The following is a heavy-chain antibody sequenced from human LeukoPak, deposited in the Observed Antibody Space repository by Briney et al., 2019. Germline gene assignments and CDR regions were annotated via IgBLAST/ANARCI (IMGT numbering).Heavy chain of an antibody. D-gene: IGHD3-10*01. Sequence: PSETLSLTCTVSGGSISNYYWSWIRQPAGKGLEWIGRIYTSGTTHYNPSLKSRVTMSVDTSKNQFSLKLNSVTAADTAVYYCARHRRMVRGVTPHYYYMDVWGKGTTVTISS. V-gene: IGHV4-4*07. J-gene: IGHJ6*03. CDR2: IYTSGTT. CDR1: GGSISNYY. CDR3: ARHRRMVRGVTPHYYYMDV.